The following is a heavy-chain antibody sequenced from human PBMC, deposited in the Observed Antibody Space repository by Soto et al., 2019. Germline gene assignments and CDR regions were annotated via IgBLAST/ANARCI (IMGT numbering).Heavy chain of an antibody. CDR2: IYATGTT. Sequence: SETLSLTCTVSGASISGYYWSWIRKSAGKGLKWIGRIYATGTTDYNPSLKSRVMMSVDTSKKQFSLKLRSVTAADTAVYYCVRDGTKTLRDWFDPWGQGISVTVSS. CDR1: GASISGYY. D-gene: IGHD1-1*01. CDR3: VRDGTKTLRDWFDP. J-gene: IGHJ5*02. V-gene: IGHV4-4*07.